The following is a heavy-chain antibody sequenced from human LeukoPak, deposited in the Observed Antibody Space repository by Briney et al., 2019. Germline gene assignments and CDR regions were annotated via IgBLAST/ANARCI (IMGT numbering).Heavy chain of an antibody. J-gene: IGHJ4*02. V-gene: IGHV3-23*01. CDR1: GFTFXXYA. CDR3: XXXXXXXXTXXXXDY. CDR2: ISGSGGST. Sequence: GFTFXXYAMSWVRQAPGXXLXGVSAISGSGGSTYXADSVKGRFTISRDNSKNXLYLQMNRLRAEDTDVYYCXXXXXXXXTXXXXDYXGQXTXVTVSS.